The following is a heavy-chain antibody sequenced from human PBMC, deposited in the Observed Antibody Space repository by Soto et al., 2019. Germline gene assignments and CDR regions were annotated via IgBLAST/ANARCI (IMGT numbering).Heavy chain of an antibody. CDR1: GYTYTNLD. Sequence: QVQLVQSGAEVKRPGASVKVSCKASGYTYTNLDINWVRQASGQELEWMGWMNPHSDTGFAQKFQGRVTLTRDTPTSTVYMELTSLRFDDTAVYYCARYQIGEGFTAWGQGTPVTVSS. J-gene: IGHJ5*02. V-gene: IGHV1-8*01. CDR3: ARYQIGEGFTA. CDR2: MNPHSDT.